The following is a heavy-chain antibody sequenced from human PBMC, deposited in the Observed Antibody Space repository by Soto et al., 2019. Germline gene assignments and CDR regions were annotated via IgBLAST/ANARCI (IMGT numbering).Heavy chain of an antibody. CDR2: IIPIFGTA. V-gene: IGHV1-69*01. Sequence: QVQLVQSGAEVKKPGSSVKVSCKASGGTFSSYAISWVRQAPGQGLEWMGGIIPIFGTANYAQKFQGRVIITADETTRTADVERRSLGYKDTAVYYCAIRGIAARPLTEDYGMYYCSEGTTFTVAS. CDR3: AIRGIAARPLTEDYGMYY. CDR1: GGTFSSYA. D-gene: IGHD6-6*01. J-gene: IGHJ6*04.